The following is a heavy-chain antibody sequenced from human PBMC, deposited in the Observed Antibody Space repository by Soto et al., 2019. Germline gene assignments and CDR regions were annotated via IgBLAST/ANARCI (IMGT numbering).Heavy chain of an antibody. V-gene: IGHV4-59*06. CDR3: ARGVSERPGGTSLYDY. CDR2: IYYSGST. J-gene: IGHJ4*02. D-gene: IGHD1-26*01. CDR1: GGYISSYY. Sequence: SETLSLTCTVSGGYISSYYWSWIRQHPGKGLEWIGYIYYSGSTYYNPSLKSRVTISVDTSKNQFSLKLSSVTAADTAVYYCARGVSERPGGTSLYDYWGQGTLVTVSS.